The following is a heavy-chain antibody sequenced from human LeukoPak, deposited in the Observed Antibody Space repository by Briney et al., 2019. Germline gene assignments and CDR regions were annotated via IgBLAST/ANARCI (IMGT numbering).Heavy chain of an antibody. CDR2: IYYSGST. CDR3: ARPYSGSYEFDY. V-gene: IGHV4-39*01. J-gene: IGHJ4*02. CDR1: GGSISSSSYY. Sequence: PSETLSLTCTVSGGSISSSSYYWGWIRQPPGKGLEWIGSIYYSGSTYYNPSLKSRVTISVDTSKNQFSLKLSSVTAAATAVYYCARPYSGSYEFDYWGQGTLVTVSS. D-gene: IGHD1-26*01.